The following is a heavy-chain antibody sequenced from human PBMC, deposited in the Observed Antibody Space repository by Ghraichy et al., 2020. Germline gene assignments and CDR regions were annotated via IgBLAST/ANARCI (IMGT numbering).Heavy chain of an antibody. CDR1: GFTFSSYG. V-gene: IGHV3-30*03. D-gene: IGHD2-21*02. CDR2: ISYDGSNK. J-gene: IGHJ4*02. CDR3: AIEVVVTATPFDY. Sequence: GGSLRLSCAASGFTFSSYGMHWVRQAPGKGLEWVAVISYDGSNKYYADSVKGRFTISRDNSKNTLYLQMNSLRAEDTAVYYCAIEVVVTATPFDYWGQGTLVTVSS.